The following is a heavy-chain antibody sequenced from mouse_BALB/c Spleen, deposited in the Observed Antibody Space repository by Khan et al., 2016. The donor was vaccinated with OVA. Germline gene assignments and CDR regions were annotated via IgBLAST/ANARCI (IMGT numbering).Heavy chain of an antibody. CDR1: GYTFTSFW. Sequence: QVQLQQSGAELAKPGASVKMSCKASGYTFTSFWMHWVKQRPGQGLEWIGYINPTSGYTDYNEKFKDRATLSADKSSSTANMQTSRLTSEDSAVYFCTRDRIDYWGQGTTLTVSS. CDR2: INPTSGYT. V-gene: IGHV1-7*01. CDR3: TRDRIDY. J-gene: IGHJ2*01.